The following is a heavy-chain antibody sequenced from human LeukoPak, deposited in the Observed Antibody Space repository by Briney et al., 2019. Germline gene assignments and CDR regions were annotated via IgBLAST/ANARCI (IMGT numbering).Heavy chain of an antibody. Sequence: GESLKISCKGSGYSFTSYWIGWVRQMPGKGLGWMGIIYPGDSDTRYSPSFQGQVTISADKSISTAYLQWSSLKASDTAMYYCARGYCSGGSCYEDWFDPWGQGTLVTVSS. CDR1: GYSFTSYW. CDR2: IYPGDSDT. D-gene: IGHD2-15*01. CDR3: ARGYCSGGSCYEDWFDP. J-gene: IGHJ5*02. V-gene: IGHV5-51*01.